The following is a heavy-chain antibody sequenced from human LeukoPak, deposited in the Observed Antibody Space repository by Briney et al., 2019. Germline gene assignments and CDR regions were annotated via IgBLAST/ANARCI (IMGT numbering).Heavy chain of an antibody. CDR2: IYYSGST. CDR3: ARGPKTLYSYGPYSTGAFDI. Sequence: SETLSLTCTVSGGFISSSSYYWGWIRQPPGKGLEWIGSIYYSGSTYYNPSLKSRVTISVDTSKNQFSLKLSSVTAADTAVYYCARGPKTLYSYGPYSTGAFDIWGQGTMVTVSS. CDR1: GGFISSSSYY. D-gene: IGHD5-18*01. V-gene: IGHV4-39*01. J-gene: IGHJ3*02.